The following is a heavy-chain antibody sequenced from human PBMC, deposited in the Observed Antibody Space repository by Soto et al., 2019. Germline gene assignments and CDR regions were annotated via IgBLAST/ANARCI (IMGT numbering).Heavy chain of an antibody. CDR2: IYPADSDT. CDR1: GYRFTSHW. Sequence: PGESLKISCQTSGYRFTSHWIGWVRQMPGKGLEWMGIIYPADSDTRYGPSFQGQVTISADKSISTAYLEWSSLKASDTAVYYCARSPTGNYGMDVWGQGTSVTVSS. CDR3: ARSPTGNYGMDV. V-gene: IGHV5-51*01. J-gene: IGHJ6*02.